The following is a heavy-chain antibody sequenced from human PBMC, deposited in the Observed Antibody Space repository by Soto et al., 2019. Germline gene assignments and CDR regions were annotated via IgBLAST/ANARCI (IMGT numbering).Heavy chain of an antibody. CDR2: ISSSGRYT. Sequence: PGGSLRLSCAASGFTFSDYYMRWIRQAPGKGLEWASYISSSGRYTNYADSVKGRFTISRDNANNALYLQMNRLRAEDTAVYYCARDFVGATDGFVDSWGQGTLVTASS. V-gene: IGHV3-11*06. CDR3: ARDFVGATDGFVDS. CDR1: GFTFSDYY. J-gene: IGHJ4*02. D-gene: IGHD1-26*01.